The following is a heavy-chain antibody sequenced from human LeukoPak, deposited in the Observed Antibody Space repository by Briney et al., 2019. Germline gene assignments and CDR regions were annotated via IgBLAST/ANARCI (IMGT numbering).Heavy chain of an antibody. J-gene: IGHJ4*02. Sequence: GGSLRLSCAASGFTVSSNYMSWVRQAPGKGLEWVSVIYSGGSTYYADSAMGRFTISRDNSKNTVSLQIHSLRAEDTAVYYCAKSDCGSDGCKLLNYWGQGTLVIASS. CDR2: IYSGGST. V-gene: IGHV3-53*01. CDR1: GFTVSSNY. CDR3: AKSDCGSDGCKLLNY. D-gene: IGHD2-21*01.